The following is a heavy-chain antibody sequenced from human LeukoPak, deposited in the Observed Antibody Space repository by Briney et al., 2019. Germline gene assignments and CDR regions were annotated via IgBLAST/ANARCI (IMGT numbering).Heavy chain of an antibody. J-gene: IGHJ4*02. CDR2: ISFDGSHK. CDR3: AKGTAVDRQYFEN. Sequence: PGRSLRLSCAASRFTFSACGMHWVRQAPGKGLEWVAAISFDGSHKYYADSVKGRFTISRDNFMNTLYLQMNSLRAEDTAVYYCAKGTAVDRQYFENWGQGTLVTVSS. V-gene: IGHV3-30*18. D-gene: IGHD1-1*01. CDR1: RFTFSACG.